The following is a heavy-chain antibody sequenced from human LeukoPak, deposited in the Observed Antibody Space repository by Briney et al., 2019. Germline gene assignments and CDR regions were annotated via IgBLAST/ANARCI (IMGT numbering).Heavy chain of an antibody. CDR2: ISWNSGSI. J-gene: IGHJ4*02. CDR3: AKDSSGYRNAPFDY. V-gene: IGHV3-9*01. CDR1: GFTFDDYA. Sequence: GGSLRLSCAASGFTFDDYAMHWVRQAPGKGLEWVSGISWNSGSIGYADSVKGRFTISRGNAKNSLYLQMNSLRAEDTALYYCAKDSSGYRNAPFDYWGQGTLVTVSS. D-gene: IGHD3-22*01.